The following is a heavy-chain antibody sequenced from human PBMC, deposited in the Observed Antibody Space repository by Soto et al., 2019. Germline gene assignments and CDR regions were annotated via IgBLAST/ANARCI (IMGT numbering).Heavy chain of an antibody. CDR1: GFTFSSYA. D-gene: IGHD7-27*01. CDR3: ASWPAGAYYFDY. V-gene: IGHV3-23*01. CDR2: ISGSGGST. J-gene: IGHJ4*02. Sequence: GGSLRLSCAASGFTFSSYAMSWVRQAPGKGLEWVSAISGSGGSTYYADSVKGRFTISRDNSKNTLYLQMNSLRAEDTAVYYCASWPAGAYYFDYWGQGSLVTVSS.